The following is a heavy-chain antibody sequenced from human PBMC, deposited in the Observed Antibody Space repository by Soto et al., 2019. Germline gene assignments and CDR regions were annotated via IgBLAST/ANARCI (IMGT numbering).Heavy chain of an antibody. J-gene: IGHJ4*02. CDR3: ARENCSGGSCYFDY. D-gene: IGHD2-15*01. CDR1: GGSISSGGYY. V-gene: IGHV4-31*03. CDR2: IYYSGST. Sequence: SETLSLTCTVSGGSISSGGYYWSWIRQHPGKGLEWIGYIYYSGSTYYNPSLKSRVTISVDTSKNQFSLKLSSVTAADTAVYYCARENCSGGSCYFDYWGQGTLVTVSS.